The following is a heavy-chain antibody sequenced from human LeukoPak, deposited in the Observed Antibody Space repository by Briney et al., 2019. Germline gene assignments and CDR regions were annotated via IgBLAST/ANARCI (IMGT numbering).Heavy chain of an antibody. J-gene: IGHJ4*02. CDR2: ISSSSSYI. CDR3: AREHYDILTGVDYYFDY. D-gene: IGHD3-9*01. V-gene: IGHV3-21*01. Sequence: GGSLRLSCAASGFTFSSYSMNWVRQAPGKGPEWVSSISSSSSYIYYADSVKGRFTISRDNAKNSLYLQMNSLRAEDTAVYYCAREHYDILTGVDYYFDYWGQGTLVTVSS. CDR1: GFTFSSYS.